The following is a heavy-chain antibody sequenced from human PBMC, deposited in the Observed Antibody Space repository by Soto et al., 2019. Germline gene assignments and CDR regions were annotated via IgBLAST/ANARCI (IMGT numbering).Heavy chain of an antibody. V-gene: IGHV3-33*01. J-gene: IGHJ6*02. CDR2: IWYDGSNK. CDR3: AVRSSGYYYGMDV. Sequence: QVQLVESGGGVVQPGRSLRLSCAASGFTFSSYGMHWVRQAPGKGLEWVAVIWYDGSNKYYADSVKGRFTISRDNSKNTLYLQMNSLRAEDTAVYYCAVRSSGYYYGMDVWGQGTTVTVSS. D-gene: IGHD6-6*01. CDR1: GFTFSSYG.